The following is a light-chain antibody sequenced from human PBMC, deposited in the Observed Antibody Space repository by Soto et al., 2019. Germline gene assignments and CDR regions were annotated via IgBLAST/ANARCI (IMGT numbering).Light chain of an antibody. CDR1: QSVSIK. J-gene: IGKJ5*01. CDR3: QQSNKWPPIT. V-gene: IGKV3-15*01. Sequence: EIVMTQYPATLSVSPGERATLSCRASQSVSIKLAWYQQKPVQXPRLLIYYTSTRATGIPARFSGSRSGTKCSLTTSSLQSEDFGVYYCQQSNKWPPITFGQGKRLEI. CDR2: YTS.